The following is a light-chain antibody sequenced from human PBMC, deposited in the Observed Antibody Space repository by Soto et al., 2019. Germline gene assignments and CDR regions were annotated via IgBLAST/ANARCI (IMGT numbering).Light chain of an antibody. CDR3: MQALQTPWT. CDR1: QSLLHSNGYNY. V-gene: IGKV2-28*01. J-gene: IGKJ1*01. Sequence: DIVMTQSPLSLPVTAGEPASVSCRSSQSLLHSNGYNYLDWYLQKPGQSPQLLIYWGSNRASGVPHRFSGSGSGTDFTLKISSVEAEDVGVYYCMQALQTPWTFGQGTKLDIK. CDR2: WGS.